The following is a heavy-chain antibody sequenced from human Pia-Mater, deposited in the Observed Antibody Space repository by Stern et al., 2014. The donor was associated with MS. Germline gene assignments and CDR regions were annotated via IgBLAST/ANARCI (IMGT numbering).Heavy chain of an antibody. D-gene: IGHD6-19*01. CDR1: GGSIRNGGDS. CDR2: IYHSGNP. V-gene: IGHV4-30-2*01. Sequence: QVQLQESGSGLVKPSQTLSLTCAVYGGSIRNGGDSWNWIRQPPGGGLGGIWDIYHSGNPFYKPSLKSRVTISVDRSKNQFSLKLSSVTAADTAVYYCARGRGSGWYFNNYALDVWGQGTTVTVSS. J-gene: IGHJ6*02. CDR3: ARGRGSGWYFNNYALDV.